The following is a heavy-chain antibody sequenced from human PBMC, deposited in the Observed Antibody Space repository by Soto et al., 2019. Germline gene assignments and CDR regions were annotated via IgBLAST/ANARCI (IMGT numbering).Heavy chain of an antibody. V-gene: IGHV3-23*01. CDR3: AKGLRRLLRTQYYYGLDV. CDR2: ISGSGGST. J-gene: IGHJ6*02. CDR1: GFTFSPYA. Sequence: GGSLRLSCAASGFTFSPYAMSWVRQAPGKGLEWVSSISGSGGSTHYADSVKGRFTVSRDNSKRALSLQMSSLREEDAATYYCAKGLRRLLRTQYYYGLDVWGRGTTVTVSS. D-gene: IGHD3-10*01.